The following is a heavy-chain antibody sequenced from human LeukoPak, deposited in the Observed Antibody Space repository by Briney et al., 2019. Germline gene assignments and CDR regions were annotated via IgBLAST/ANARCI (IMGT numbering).Heavy chain of an antibody. D-gene: IGHD2-21*02. CDR2: IDSSSRSI. V-gene: IGHV3-21*01. CDR3: ARVHRPNAYCGGDCPTYYYMDV. CDR1: GFTFSIYS. Sequence: GGSLRLSCAASGFTFSIYSMNWVRQAPGKGLEWVSAIDSSSRSIYYADSVKGRFTVSRDDAKNSLYLQMNSLRAEDTAVYYCARVHRPNAYCGGDCPTYYYMDVWGKGTTVTVSS. J-gene: IGHJ6*03.